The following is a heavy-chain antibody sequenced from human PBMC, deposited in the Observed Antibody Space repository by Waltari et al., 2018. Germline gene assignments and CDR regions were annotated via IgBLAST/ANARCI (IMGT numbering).Heavy chain of an antibody. V-gene: IGHV1-69*14. CDR2: ISPIFGTA. Sequence: QVQLVHSGAEVKKPGSSVKVSCNASGGTFSSYAISWVRQAPGQGLEWMGRISPIFGTANYAQKFQGRVTITADKSTSTAYMELSSLRSEDTAVYYCARIASDFWSGYWFDPWGQGTLVTVSS. J-gene: IGHJ5*02. CDR3: ARIASDFWSGYWFDP. CDR1: GGTFSSYA. D-gene: IGHD3-3*01.